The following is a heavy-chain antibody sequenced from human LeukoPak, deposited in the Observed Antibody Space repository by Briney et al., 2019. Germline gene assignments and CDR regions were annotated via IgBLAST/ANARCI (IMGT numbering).Heavy chain of an antibody. CDR1: GYTFTVYY. V-gene: IGHV1-2*02. CDR2: INPNSGGT. J-gene: IGHJ4*02. Sequence: ASVKVSCKASGYTFTVYYMHWVRQAPGQGLEWMGWINPNSGGTNYAQKFQGRVTMTRDTSISTAYMELSRLRSDDTAVYYCARVRSGVTMVRGVIAEWGYWGQGTLVTVTS. CDR3: ARVRSGVTMVRGVIAEWGY. D-gene: IGHD3-10*01.